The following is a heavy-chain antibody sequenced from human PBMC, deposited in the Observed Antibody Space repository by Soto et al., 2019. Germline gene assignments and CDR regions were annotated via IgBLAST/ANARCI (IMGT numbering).Heavy chain of an antibody. D-gene: IGHD2-2*01. V-gene: IGHV3-23*01. Sequence: EVQLLESGGGLVQPGGSLRLSCAASGFTFSSYAMSWVRQAPGKGLEWVSAISGSGGSTYYADSVKGRFTLSRDNSKNTLYLQRNSLRAEDTALYYCAKVLVVPAASGFAYWGQGPLVTVSS. CDR2: ISGSGGST. J-gene: IGHJ4*02. CDR3: AKVLVVPAASGFAY. CDR1: GFTFSSYA.